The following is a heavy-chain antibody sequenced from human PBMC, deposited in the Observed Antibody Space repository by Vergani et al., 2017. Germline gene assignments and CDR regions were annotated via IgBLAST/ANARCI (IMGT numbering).Heavy chain of an antibody. V-gene: IGHV3-9*01. CDR1: GFTFDDYA. CDR3: VGTYYYDSSGYRYYYYGMDV. Sequence: EVQLVESGGGLVQPGRSLRLSCAASGFTFDDYAMHWVRQAPGKGLEWVSGISWNSGSIGYADSVKGRFTISRDNAKNSLYLQMNSLRAEDTALYYCVGTYYYDSSGYRYYYYGMDVWGQGTTVTVSS. CDR2: ISWNSGSI. D-gene: IGHD3-22*01. J-gene: IGHJ6*02.